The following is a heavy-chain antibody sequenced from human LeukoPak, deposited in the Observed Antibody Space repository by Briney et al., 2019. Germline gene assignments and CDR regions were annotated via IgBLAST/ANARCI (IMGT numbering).Heavy chain of an antibody. D-gene: IGHD5-18*01. Sequence: AASVKVSCKASGYTFSTYYMHWVRQAPGQGLEWMGIINPGGTSTSYAQKFQGRVTMTRDMSTSTVYMELSSLRSEDTAVYYCARSVDSRGYSNVFDIWGQGTMVTVSS. CDR2: INPGGTST. CDR1: GYTFSTYY. CDR3: ARSVDSRGYSNVFDI. V-gene: IGHV1-46*01. J-gene: IGHJ3*02.